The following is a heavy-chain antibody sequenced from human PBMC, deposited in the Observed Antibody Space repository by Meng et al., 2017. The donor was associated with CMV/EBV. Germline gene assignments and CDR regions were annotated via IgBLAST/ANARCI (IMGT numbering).Heavy chain of an antibody. CDR1: GYSFTSYW. CDR3: ARQMRDDSSGWYAFDY. CDR2: IYPGDSDT. J-gene: IGHJ4*02. V-gene: IGHV5-51*01. Sequence: GESLKISCKGSGYSFTSYWIGWVRQMPGKGLEWMGIIYPGDSDTRYSPSFQGQVTISDDKSISTAYLQWSSLKASDTAMYYCARQMRDDSSGWYAFDYWGQGTLVTVSS. D-gene: IGHD6-19*01.